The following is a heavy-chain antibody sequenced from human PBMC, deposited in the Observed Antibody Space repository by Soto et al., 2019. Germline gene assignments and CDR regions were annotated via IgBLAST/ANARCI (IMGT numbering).Heavy chain of an antibody. J-gene: IGHJ3*02. Sequence: GGSLRLSCAASGFTFSSYGIHWVRQAPGKGLEWVAVIWYDGSNKYYADSVKGRFTISRDNSKNTLYLQMNSLRAEDTAVYYCARPYCSGGSCGAFDIWGQGTMVTVSS. D-gene: IGHD2-15*01. CDR2: IWYDGSNK. CDR1: GFTFSSYG. CDR3: ARPYCSGGSCGAFDI. V-gene: IGHV3-33*01.